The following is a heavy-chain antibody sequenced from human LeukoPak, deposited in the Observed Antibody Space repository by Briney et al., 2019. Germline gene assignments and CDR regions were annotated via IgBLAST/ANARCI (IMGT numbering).Heavy chain of an antibody. CDR2: ISSSSSDI. CDR3: ARLYCGGGSCLYGMDV. CDR1: GFTFSSYS. D-gene: IGHD2-15*01. J-gene: IGHJ6*02. Sequence: GGSVRLSCAASGFTFSSYSINWVRQAPGKGLEWVSSISSSSSDIYYADSVKGRFTISRDNAKKSLFLQMHSLRVEDTAVYYCARLYCGGGSCLYGMDVWGQGTTVTVSS. V-gene: IGHV3-21*01.